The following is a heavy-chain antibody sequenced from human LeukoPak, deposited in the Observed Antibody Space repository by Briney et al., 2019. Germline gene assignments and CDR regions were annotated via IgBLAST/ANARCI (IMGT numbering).Heavy chain of an antibody. CDR2: ISYDGSNK. CDR1: GFTFSSYA. CDR3: VKGGTADRVGWTH. J-gene: IGHJ4*02. V-gene: IGHV3-30-3*01. D-gene: IGHD7-27*01. Sequence: GGSLRLSCAASGFTFSSYAMSWVRQAPGKGLEWVAVISYDGSNKYYADSVKGRFTISRDNSKNTLYLQMNNLRTEDTAVYFCVKGGTADRVGWTHWGQGSLVTVFS.